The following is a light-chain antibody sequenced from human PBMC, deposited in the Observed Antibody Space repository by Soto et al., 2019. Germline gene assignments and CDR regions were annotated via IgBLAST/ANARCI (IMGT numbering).Light chain of an antibody. Sequence: QSVLTQPASVSGSPGQSITISCTGSSSDVGGYNYVSWYQQHPGKAPKLMIYEVSNRPSGISNRFSGSKSGNTASLTLSGLQAEDGADYYCSSYTSSSTLVFGGGTKVTVL. CDR1: SSDVGGYNY. CDR2: EVS. V-gene: IGLV2-14*01. J-gene: IGLJ2*01. CDR3: SSYTSSSTLV.